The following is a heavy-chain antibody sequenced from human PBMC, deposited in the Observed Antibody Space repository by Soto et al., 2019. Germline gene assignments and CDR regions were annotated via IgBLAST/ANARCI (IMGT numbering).Heavy chain of an antibody. J-gene: IGHJ6*02. CDR3: AKDQDSSLFTLGMDA. V-gene: IGHV3-23*01. Sequence: GGSLRLSCAASGFTFSSYAMSWVRQAPGKGPEWVSAISGSGGSTYYADSVKGRFTISRDNSKNTLYLQMNSLRAEDTAVYYCAKDQDSSLFTLGMDAWGQGTTVTVSS. CDR1: GFTFSSYA. CDR2: ISGSGGST. D-gene: IGHD5-18*01.